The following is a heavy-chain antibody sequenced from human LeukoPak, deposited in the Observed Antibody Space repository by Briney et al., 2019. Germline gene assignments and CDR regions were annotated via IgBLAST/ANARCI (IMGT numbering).Heavy chain of an antibody. V-gene: IGHV3-48*01. Sequence: GGSLRLSCAASGFNFIDYSMNWVRQAPGKGLEWISYIGISSGNTKYADSVKGRFTISRDKARNSLYLQMNSLRVEDTAVYYCARDRRYAFDNWGHGTLVTVSS. CDR2: IGISSGNT. J-gene: IGHJ4*01. CDR1: GFNFIDYS. D-gene: IGHD5-12*01. CDR3: ARDRRYAFDN.